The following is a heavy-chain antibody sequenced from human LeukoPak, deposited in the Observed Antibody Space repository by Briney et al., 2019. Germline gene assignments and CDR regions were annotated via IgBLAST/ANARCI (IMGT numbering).Heavy chain of an antibody. V-gene: IGHV3-53*01. D-gene: IGHD3-22*01. CDR2: IYSGGST. Sequence: GGSLRLSCAASGFTFSSNYMSWVRQAPGKGLEWVSVIYSGGSTGYADSVKGRFTIPRDKSKNTLYLQMNSLKAEDTAVYYCARLPTFYYDSSHYYYDYWGQGTLVTVSS. CDR3: ARLPTFYYDSSHYYYDY. CDR1: GFTFSSNY. J-gene: IGHJ4*02.